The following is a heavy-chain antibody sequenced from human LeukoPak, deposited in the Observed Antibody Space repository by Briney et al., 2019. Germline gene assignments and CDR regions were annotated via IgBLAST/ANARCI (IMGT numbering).Heavy chain of an antibody. Sequence: PSQTLSLTCAVSGGSISSGGYSWSWIRQPPGKGLEWIGYIYHSGSTYYNPSLKSRVTISVDRSKNQFSLKLSFVTAADTAVYYCARVSSSWYYFDYWGQGTLVTVSS. J-gene: IGHJ4*02. V-gene: IGHV4-30-2*01. CDR2: IYHSGST. CDR3: ARVSSSWYYFDY. CDR1: GGSISSGGYS. D-gene: IGHD6-13*01.